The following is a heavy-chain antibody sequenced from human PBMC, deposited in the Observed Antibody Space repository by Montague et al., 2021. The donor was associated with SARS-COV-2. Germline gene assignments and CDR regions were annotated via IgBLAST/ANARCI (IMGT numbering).Heavy chain of an antibody. CDR3: TRDGEMATIRYYFDY. D-gene: IGHD5-24*01. Sequence: SLRPSCAASGFTFSSYSMNWVRQAPGKGLEWVSSINTGGSYMYYADSVKGRFTISRDNAKKSLYLQMNSLKAEDTAVYFCTRDGEMATIRYYFDYWSQGTLVTVSS. J-gene: IGHJ4*02. CDR1: GFTFSSYS. CDR2: INTGGSYM. V-gene: IGHV3-21*01.